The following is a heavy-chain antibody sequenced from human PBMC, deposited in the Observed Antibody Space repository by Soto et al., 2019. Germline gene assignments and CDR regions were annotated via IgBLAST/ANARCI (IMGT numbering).Heavy chain of an antibody. V-gene: IGHV2-5*01. CDR2: IYWNGNE. J-gene: IGHJ6*02. CDR3: AHELSGYYYVMDV. CDR1: GFSFSTSGVG. D-gene: IGHD3-10*02. Sequence: QITLRESGPSLVKPTQTLTLTCTFSGFSFSTSGVGVGWFRQPPGQALQWLALIYWNGNERYSPSLLNRLTVTKDTSRTQVFLTLTSVDPVDTATYYCAHELSGYYYVMDVWGQGTKVTVSS.